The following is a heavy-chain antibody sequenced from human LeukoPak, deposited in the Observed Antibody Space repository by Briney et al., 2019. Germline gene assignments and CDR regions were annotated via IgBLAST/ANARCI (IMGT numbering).Heavy chain of an antibody. CDR2: VYYTGST. CDR3: ARHSGSGSLSRPFDP. J-gene: IGHJ5*02. Sequence: SETLSLTCTVSGDSVTSGGFYWAWPRQPPGRGLEWIATVYYTGSTYYNPSLNSRVTISIDTSKNHFSLKLRSVVAPDTAVYYCARHSGSGSLSRPFDPWGQGTLVTVSS. CDR1: GDSVTSGGFY. V-gene: IGHV4-39*02. D-gene: IGHD3-10*01.